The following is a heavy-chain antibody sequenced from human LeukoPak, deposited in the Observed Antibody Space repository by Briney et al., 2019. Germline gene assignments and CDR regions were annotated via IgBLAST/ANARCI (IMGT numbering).Heavy chain of an antibody. CDR1: GGSISSGGYY. J-gene: IGHJ4*02. Sequence: SETLSLTCTVSGGSISSGGYYWSWIRQHPGKGLEWIGYIYYSGSTYYNPSLKSRVTISVDTSKNQFSLKLSSVTAADTAVYYCARIDYGDYVVYWGQGTLVTVSS. V-gene: IGHV4-31*03. CDR3: ARIDYGDYVVY. CDR2: IYYSGST. D-gene: IGHD4-17*01.